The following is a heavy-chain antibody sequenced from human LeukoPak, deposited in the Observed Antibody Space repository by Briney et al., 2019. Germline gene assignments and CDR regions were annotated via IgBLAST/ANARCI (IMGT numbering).Heavy chain of an antibody. J-gene: IGHJ4*02. CDR1: GFTFSSYA. Sequence: KPGGSLRLSCAASGFTFSSYAMSWVRQAPGKGLVWVSAISGSGGSTYYADSVKGRFTISRDNSKNTPYLQMNSLRAEDTAVYYCAKSPGYSGYDSGDFDYWGQGTLVTVSS. V-gene: IGHV3-23*01. CDR3: AKSPGYSGYDSGDFDY. D-gene: IGHD5-12*01. CDR2: ISGSGGST.